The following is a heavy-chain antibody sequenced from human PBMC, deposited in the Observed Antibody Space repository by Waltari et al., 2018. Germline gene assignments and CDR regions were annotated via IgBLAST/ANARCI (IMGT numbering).Heavy chain of an antibody. CDR3: ARAHGSDYSNFLCGMDV. J-gene: IGHJ6*02. Sequence: EVQLLESGGGLVQPGGSLRLSCAASGFTFSSYAMSWVRQAPGKGLEWVSAISGSGGNTYYADSVKGRYTVSRDNSKNTLYLQMNSLRAEDTAVYYCARAHGSDYSNFLCGMDVWGQGTTVTVSS. V-gene: IGHV3-23*01. CDR1: GFTFSSYA. D-gene: IGHD4-4*01. CDR2: ISGSGGNT.